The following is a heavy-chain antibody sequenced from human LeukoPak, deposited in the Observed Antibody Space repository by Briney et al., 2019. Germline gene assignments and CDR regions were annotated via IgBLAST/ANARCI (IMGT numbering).Heavy chain of an antibody. V-gene: IGHV4-59*01. CDR3: ATRPADSSWYGVFDF. Sequence: SETLSLTCTVSGGSISTYAWSWIRQSPGKGLEWIGYIYYSGSTNYNPSLKSRVTISVDTSKSQFSLKLSSVTAADTAVYYCATRPADSSWYGVFDFWSRGTLVTVSS. D-gene: IGHD3-10*01. CDR1: GGSISTYA. CDR2: IYYSGST. J-gene: IGHJ4*01.